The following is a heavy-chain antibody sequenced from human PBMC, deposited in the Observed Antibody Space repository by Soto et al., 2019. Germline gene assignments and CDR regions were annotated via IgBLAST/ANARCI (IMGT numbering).Heavy chain of an antibody. V-gene: IGHV4-59*01. CDR3: ARGRDGYNGYYFDY. CDR2: IYYSGST. D-gene: IGHD5-12*01. CDR1: GCSISSYY. Sequence: XETLSLTCTVSGCSISSYYWSWIRQPPGKGLEWIGYIYYSGSTNYNPSLKSRVTISVDTSKNQFSLKLSSVTAADTAVYYCARGRDGYNGYYFDYWGQGTLVTVSS. J-gene: IGHJ4*02.